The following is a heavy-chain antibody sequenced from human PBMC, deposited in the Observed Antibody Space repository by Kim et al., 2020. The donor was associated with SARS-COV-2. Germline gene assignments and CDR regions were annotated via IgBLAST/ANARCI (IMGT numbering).Heavy chain of an antibody. J-gene: IGHJ5*02. D-gene: IGHD3-9*01. CDR1: GYTFTSYG. Sequence: ASVKVSCKASGYTFTSYGISWVRQAPGQGLEWMGWISAYNGNTNYAQKLQGRVTMTTDTSTSTAYMELRSLRSDDTAVYYCARELLQYDILTGYYPAPYWFDPWGQGTLVTVSS. CDR3: ARELLQYDILTGYYPAPYWFDP. CDR2: ISAYNGNT. V-gene: IGHV1-18*04.